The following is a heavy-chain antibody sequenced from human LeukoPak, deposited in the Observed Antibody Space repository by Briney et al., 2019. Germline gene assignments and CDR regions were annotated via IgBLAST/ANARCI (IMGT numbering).Heavy chain of an antibody. V-gene: IGHV4-38-2*02. D-gene: IGHD2-2*01. J-gene: IGHJ5*02. CDR2: IYHSGST. CDR3: ARDYIVVVPAATYNWFDP. Sequence: SETLSLTCAVSGYSISSGYYWGWIRQPPGKGLEWIGSIYHSGSTYYNPSLKSRVTISVDTSKNQFSLKLSSVTAADTAVYYCARDYIVVVPAATYNWFDPWGQGALVIVSS. CDR1: GYSISSGYY.